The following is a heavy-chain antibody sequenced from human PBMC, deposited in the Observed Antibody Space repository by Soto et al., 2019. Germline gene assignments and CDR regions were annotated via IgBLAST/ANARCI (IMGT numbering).Heavy chain of an antibody. CDR3: ARRKMHVVTATHYYYYGMDV. CDR2: IIPIFGTA. J-gene: IGHJ6*02. D-gene: IGHD2-21*02. V-gene: IGHV1-69*13. CDR1: GGTFSSYA. Sequence: ASVKVSCKASGGTFSSYAISWVRQAPGQGLEWMGGIIPIFGTANYAQKFQGRVTITADESTSTAYMELSSLRSEDTAVYYCARRKMHVVTATHYYYYGMDVWGQGTTVTVSS.